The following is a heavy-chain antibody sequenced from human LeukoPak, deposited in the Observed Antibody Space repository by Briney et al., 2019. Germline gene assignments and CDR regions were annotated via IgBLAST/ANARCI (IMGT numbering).Heavy chain of an antibody. CDR3: ARVGRSGWYGWGPLDY. Sequence: ASVKVSCKASGYTFTGYYMHWVGQAPGQGREWMGWINPNSGGTNYAQKFQGRVTMTRDTSISTAYMELSRLRSDDTAVYYCARVGRSGWYGWGPLDYWGQGTLVTVSS. D-gene: IGHD6-19*01. V-gene: IGHV1-2*02. J-gene: IGHJ4*02. CDR1: GYTFTGYY. CDR2: INPNSGGT.